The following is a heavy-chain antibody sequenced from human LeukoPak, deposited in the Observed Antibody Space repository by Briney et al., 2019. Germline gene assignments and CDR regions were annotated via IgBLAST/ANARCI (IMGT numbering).Heavy chain of an antibody. CDR1: GFTFSNYN. J-gene: IGHJ4*02. D-gene: IGHD1-14*01. V-gene: IGHV3-48*01. CDR2: IDSSGRTT. CDR3: ARDRTDTNYFDY. Sequence: PGGSLRLSCAASGFTFSNYNIHWVRQAPGKGLEWVSYIDSSGRTTYYADSVRGRFTISRDNAKNSLYLQMNSLRAEDTAVYYCARDRTDTNYFDYWGQGTLVTVSS.